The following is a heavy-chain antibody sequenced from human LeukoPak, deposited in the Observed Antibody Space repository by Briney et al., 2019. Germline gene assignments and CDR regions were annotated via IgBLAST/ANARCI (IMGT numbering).Heavy chain of an antibody. D-gene: IGHD3-10*01. Sequence: PSETLSLTCTVSGGSISSYYWIGVRQPTGKGLEWMECLYSSGSTDYSPSLKSQVTMSVDTSKNQFSLKLSSVTAADPAVYYGARYGSGSLVLWGQETLVTVS. J-gene: IGHJ4*02. CDR2: LYSSGST. CDR3: ARYGSGSLVL. CDR1: GGSISSYY. V-gene: IGHV4-4*07.